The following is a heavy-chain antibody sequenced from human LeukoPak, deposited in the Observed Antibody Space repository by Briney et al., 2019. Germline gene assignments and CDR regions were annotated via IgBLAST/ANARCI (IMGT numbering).Heavy chain of an antibody. J-gene: IGHJ4*02. CDR1: GGSISSSSYY. V-gene: IGHV4-39*01. Sequence: SETLSLTCTVFGGSISSSSYYWGWIRQPPGKGLEWIGSIYYSGSTYYNPSLKSRVTISVDTSKNQFSLKLSSVTAADTAVYYCARLSYSSGSIDYWGQGTLVTVSS. CDR2: IYYSGST. CDR3: ARLSYSSGSIDY. D-gene: IGHD6-19*01.